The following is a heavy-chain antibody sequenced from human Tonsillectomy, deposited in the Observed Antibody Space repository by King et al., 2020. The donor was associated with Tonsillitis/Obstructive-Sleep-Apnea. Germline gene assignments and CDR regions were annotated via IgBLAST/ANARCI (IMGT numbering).Heavy chain of an antibody. J-gene: IGHJ6*03. CDR1: GASISSGGYY. Sequence: VQLQESGPGLVKPSQTLYLTCTVSGASISSGGYYWSWIRQHPGKGLEWIGYIYYSVSTYYTPSLKSLVTISVDTSKNQFSLKLSSVTAADTAVYYCARSSGQDYYYMDVWGKGTTVTVSS. CDR3: ARSSGQDYYYMDV. CDR2: IYYSVST. D-gene: IGHD2-8*02. V-gene: IGHV4-31*01.